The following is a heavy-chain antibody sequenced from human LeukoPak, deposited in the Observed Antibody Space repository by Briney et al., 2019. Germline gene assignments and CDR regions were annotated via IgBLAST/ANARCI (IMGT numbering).Heavy chain of an antibody. Sequence: SETLSLTCAVSGYSIISGYYWGWIRQPPGKGLEWIGSISQSGGTYCNPSLKSRFAIALDTSKNQFSLKVTSVTAADTAMYYCAREAREYSYGGGSSFDYWGQGTVVTVSS. V-gene: IGHV4-38-2*02. CDR3: AREAREYSYGGGSSFDY. D-gene: IGHD5-18*01. CDR1: GYSIISGYY. J-gene: IGHJ4*02. CDR2: ISQSGGT.